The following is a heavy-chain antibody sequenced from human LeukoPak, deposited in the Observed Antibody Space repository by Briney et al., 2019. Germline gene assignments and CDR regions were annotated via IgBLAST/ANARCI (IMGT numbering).Heavy chain of an antibody. CDR3: AKDRGYSGYAGGFDY. CDR1: GFSFSVYH. D-gene: IGHD5-12*01. J-gene: IGHJ4*02. Sequence: GGSLRLSCAASGFSFSVYHMSWIRQAPGKGLEWVAFIRYDGSNKYYADSVKGRFTISRDNSKNTLYLQMNSLRAEDTAVYYCAKDRGYSGYAGGFDYWGQGTLVTVSS. CDR2: IRYDGSNK. V-gene: IGHV3-30*02.